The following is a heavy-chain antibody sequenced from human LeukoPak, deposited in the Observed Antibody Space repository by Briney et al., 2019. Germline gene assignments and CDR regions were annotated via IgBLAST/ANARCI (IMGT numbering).Heavy chain of an antibody. CDR3: ARDLTTYSPDVVY. J-gene: IGHJ4*02. Sequence: ASVKVSCKASGYTFTSYHMHWLRQAPGQGLEWMGWINPNSGDTHYAQNFQGRVTLTRDTSSSTVYMELRRLRSDDTAVYYCARDLTTYSPDVVYWGQGTLVTVSS. CDR1: GYTFTSYH. V-gene: IGHV1-2*02. D-gene: IGHD1-26*01. CDR2: INPNSGDT.